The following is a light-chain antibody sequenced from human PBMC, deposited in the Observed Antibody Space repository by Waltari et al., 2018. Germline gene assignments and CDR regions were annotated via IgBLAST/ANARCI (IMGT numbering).Light chain of an antibody. CDR2: GNR. V-gene: IGLV1-40*01. J-gene: IGLJ2*01. CDR1: SSNIGAGYD. Sequence: QSVLTQPPSVSGAPGQRVTISCSGSSSNIGAGYDVNWYQQLPGKAPKLLIYGNRTRPDGGPDRISGSKSGTSASLAITGLQAEDEADYYCQSYDSTLGGSVFGGGTKLTVL. CDR3: QSYDSTLGGSV.